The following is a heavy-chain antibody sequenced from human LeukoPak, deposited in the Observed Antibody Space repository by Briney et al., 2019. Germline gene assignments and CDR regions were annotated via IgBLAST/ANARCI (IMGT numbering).Heavy chain of an antibody. J-gene: IGHJ4*02. V-gene: IGHV3-30-3*01. CDR2: ISYDGSNK. CDR3: ARPLAALRYFDWLVDY. D-gene: IGHD3-9*01. CDR1: GFTFSSYA. Sequence: GGSLRLSCAASGFTFSSYAMHWVRQAPGKGLEWMAVISYDGSNKYYADSVKGRFTISRDNSKNTLYLQMNSLRAEDTAVYYCARPLAALRYFDWLVDYWGQGTLVTVSS.